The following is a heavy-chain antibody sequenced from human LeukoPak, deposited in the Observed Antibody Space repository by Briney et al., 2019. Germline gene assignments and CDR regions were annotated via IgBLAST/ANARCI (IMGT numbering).Heavy chain of an antibody. CDR3: ARHMYSSSLFDP. J-gene: IGHJ5*02. Sequence: SETLSLTCTVSGGSISSSSYYWGWIRQPTGKGLEWIGSIYYSGSTYYNPSLKSRVTISVDTSKNQFSLKLSSVTAADTAVYYCARHMYSSSLFDPWGQGTLATVSS. V-gene: IGHV4-39*01. D-gene: IGHD6-13*01. CDR1: GGSISSSSYY. CDR2: IYYSGST.